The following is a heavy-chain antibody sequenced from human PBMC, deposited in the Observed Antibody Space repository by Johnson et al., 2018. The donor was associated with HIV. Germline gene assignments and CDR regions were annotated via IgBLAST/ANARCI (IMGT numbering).Heavy chain of an antibody. V-gene: IGHV3-7*01. J-gene: IGHJ3*02. Sequence: MQLVESGGGLVQPGGSLRLSCAASAFTFSRYWMSWVRQAPGKGLEWVANIKQDGSDKYYVDSVKGRFTLSRDNAKNSLYLHMNSLRAEDTAVYYCARDGVVVVPGGWGAFDIWGQGTLVTVSS. D-gene: IGHD2-15*01. CDR2: IKQDGSDK. CDR3: ARDGVVVVPGGWGAFDI. CDR1: AFTFSRYW.